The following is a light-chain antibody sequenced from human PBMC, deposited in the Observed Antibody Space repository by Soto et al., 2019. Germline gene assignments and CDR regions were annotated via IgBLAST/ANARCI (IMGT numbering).Light chain of an antibody. Sequence: TQSPSSVSASVGDRVTITCRASQGISSWLAWYQQKPGQAPRLLIYGASTRATGIPARFSGSGSGTDFTLTISRLEPEDFAVYYCQKYGSSPYTFGQGTKVDI. CDR2: GAS. CDR3: QKYGSSPYT. V-gene: IGKV3-20*01. CDR1: QGISSW. J-gene: IGKJ2*01.